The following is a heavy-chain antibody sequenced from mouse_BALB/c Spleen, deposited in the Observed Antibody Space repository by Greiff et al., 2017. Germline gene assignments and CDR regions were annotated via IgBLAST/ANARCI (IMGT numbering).Heavy chain of an antibody. J-gene: IGHJ2*01. Sequence: QVQLQQSGAELVRPGASVKLSCKASGYTFTSYWINWVKQRPGQGLEWIGNIYPSDSYTNYNQKFKDKATLTVDKSSSTAYMQLSSPTSEDSAVYYCTRGYGNYLYYFDYWGQGTTLTVSS. V-gene: IGHV1-69*02. D-gene: IGHD2-1*01. CDR2: IYPSDSYT. CDR3: TRGYGNYLYYFDY. CDR1: GYTFTSYW.